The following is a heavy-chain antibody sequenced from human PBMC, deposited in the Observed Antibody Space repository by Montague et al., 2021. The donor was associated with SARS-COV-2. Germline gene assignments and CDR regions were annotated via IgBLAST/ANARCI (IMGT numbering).Heavy chain of an antibody. CDR3: ARITVITPRYFDS. D-gene: IGHD4-23*01. Sequence: TLSLTCSVYGDSIDNNRYYWSWLRQPAGQGLEWKGRVYRNGKNNHNPALKSRVSIVLDTPKNHFSLSLESVTAADTAVYYCARITVITPRYFDSWGQGSLVTVAS. CDR2: VYRNGKN. V-gene: IGHV4-61*02. J-gene: IGHJ4*02. CDR1: GDSIDNNRYY.